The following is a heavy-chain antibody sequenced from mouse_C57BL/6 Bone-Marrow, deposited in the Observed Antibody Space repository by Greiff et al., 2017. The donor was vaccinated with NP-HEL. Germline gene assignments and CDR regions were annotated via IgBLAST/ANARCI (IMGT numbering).Heavy chain of an antibody. D-gene: IGHD1-1*01. Sequence: EVQVVESGGGLVKPGGSLKLSCAASGFTFSSYAMSWVRQTPEKRLEWVATISDGGSYTYYPDNVKGRFTISRDNAKNNLYLQMSHLKSEDTAMYYCARGNYYGDFAYWGQGTLVTVSA. J-gene: IGHJ3*01. CDR3: ARGNYYGDFAY. CDR1: GFTFSSYA. V-gene: IGHV5-4*01. CDR2: ISDGGSYT.